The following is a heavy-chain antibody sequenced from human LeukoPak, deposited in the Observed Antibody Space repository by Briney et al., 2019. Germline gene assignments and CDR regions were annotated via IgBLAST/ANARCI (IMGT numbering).Heavy chain of an antibody. CDR3: AREMAAGYPYFDY. J-gene: IGHJ4*02. Sequence: GGSLRLPCAASGLTFSAYWGNWVRQAPGKGLEWVANIEQDGSEKNYVDSVKGRFTISRDNAKNSLYLQMNSLRAEDTAVYYCAREMAAGYPYFDYWGQGTLVTVSS. V-gene: IGHV3-7*01. CDR2: IEQDGSEK. D-gene: IGHD6-13*01. CDR1: GLTFSAYW.